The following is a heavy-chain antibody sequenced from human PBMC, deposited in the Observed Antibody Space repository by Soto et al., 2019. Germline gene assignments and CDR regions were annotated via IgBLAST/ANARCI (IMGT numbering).Heavy chain of an antibody. J-gene: IGHJ4*02. D-gene: IGHD2-2*01. CDR3: GRVMIGTSRHTDSDY. Sequence: LSLTCSVSGASISSRDYYWGWIRQTPGKGLEWIGNIDYNGATYYNPSLKSRVTVSKDTSKNQFSLKVASVTAADTAIYYCGRVMIGTSRHTDSDYWGQGTQVTVSS. CDR1: GASISSRDYY. CDR2: IDYNGAT. V-gene: IGHV4-39*01.